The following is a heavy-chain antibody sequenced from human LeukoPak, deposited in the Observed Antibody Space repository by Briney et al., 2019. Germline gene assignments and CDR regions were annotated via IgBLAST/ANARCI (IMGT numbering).Heavy chain of an antibody. CDR2: ISGSGGST. CDR3: ARSDLKLEDY. Sequence: GGSLRLSCAASGFTFSSYAMSWVRQAPGKGLEWVSAISGSGGSTYYADSVKGRFTIFRDNSKNTLYLQMNSLRAEDTAVYYCARSDLKLEDYWGQGTLVSVSS. D-gene: IGHD6-13*01. V-gene: IGHV3-23*01. CDR1: GFTFSSYA. J-gene: IGHJ4*02.